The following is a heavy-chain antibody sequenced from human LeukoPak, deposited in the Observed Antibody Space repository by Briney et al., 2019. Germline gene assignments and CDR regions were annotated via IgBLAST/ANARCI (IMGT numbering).Heavy chain of an antibody. J-gene: IGHJ6*04. Sequence: SETLSLTCTVSGGSVSSGSYYWSWIRQPPGKGPEWIGYIYYSGSTNDNPSLKSRVTISVDTSKNQFSLKLSSVTAADTAVYYCARGLGYCSGGSCYYYYGMDVWGKGTTVTVSS. CDR3: ARGLGYCSGGSCYYYYGMDV. CDR2: IYYSGST. D-gene: IGHD2-15*01. V-gene: IGHV4-61*01. CDR1: GGSVSSGSYY.